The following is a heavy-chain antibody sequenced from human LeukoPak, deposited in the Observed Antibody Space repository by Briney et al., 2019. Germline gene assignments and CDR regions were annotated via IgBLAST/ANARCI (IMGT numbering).Heavy chain of an antibody. CDR2: IWYEGSNK. V-gene: IGHV3-33*07. CDR1: GFTFSSYG. D-gene: IGHD6-6*01. Sequence: GGSLRLSCAASGFTFSSYGMYWVRQAPGKGLEWVALIWYEGSNKYYADSVKGRFTISRDNSKNTLYLRMNSLRAEDTAMYYCARDPLTRGIAPRMAFDIWGQGTMVTVSA. CDR3: ARDPLTRGIAPRMAFDI. J-gene: IGHJ3*02.